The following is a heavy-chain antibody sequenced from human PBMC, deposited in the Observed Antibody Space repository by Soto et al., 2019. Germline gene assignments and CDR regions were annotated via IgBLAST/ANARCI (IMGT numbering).Heavy chain of an antibody. CDR1: GFTFSNYW. CDR2: ISTDGSST. D-gene: IGHD3-10*02. J-gene: IGHJ6*02. CDR3: ARGGRMFGYYYGMDV. Sequence: EMQLVESGGGLVKPGGSLRISCAASGFTFSNYWMHWVRQTPGKGLVWVSRISTDGSSTWYADSVKGRFTISRDSAKNTLYLQMSSLRAEDTAVYYCARGGRMFGYYYGMDVWGQGTTVAVSS. V-gene: IGHV3-74*01.